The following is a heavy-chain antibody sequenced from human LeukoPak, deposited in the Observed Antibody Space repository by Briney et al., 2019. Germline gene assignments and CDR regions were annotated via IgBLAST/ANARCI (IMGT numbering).Heavy chain of an antibody. CDR3: ARDPDSRGTEPPFFDH. D-gene: IGHD3-22*01. J-gene: IGHJ4*02. CDR1: GFDITAYT. V-gene: IGHV3-21*01. CDR2: ISRSGSYI. Sequence: GGSLRLSCPGSGFDITAYTVTWVRQVPGKSLELVSSISRSGSYIHYAPSVNGRFTISRDNAKRSVYLQMKSLRADDTALYYCARDPDSRGTEPPFFDHWGRGTLVTVSS.